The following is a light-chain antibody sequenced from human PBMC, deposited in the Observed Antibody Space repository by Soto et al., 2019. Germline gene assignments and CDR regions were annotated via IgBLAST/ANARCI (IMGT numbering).Light chain of an antibody. Sequence: QSVLTQPPSASGTPGQRVTISCSGSSSNIGSNTVNWYQQLPGTAPKLLIYSNNQRPSGVPDRFSGSKSGTSASLAISGLQSEDEATYYCASWDDSLNGLVFGGGTKLTVL. CDR1: SSNIGSNT. J-gene: IGLJ2*01. V-gene: IGLV1-44*01. CDR2: SNN. CDR3: ASWDDSLNGLV.